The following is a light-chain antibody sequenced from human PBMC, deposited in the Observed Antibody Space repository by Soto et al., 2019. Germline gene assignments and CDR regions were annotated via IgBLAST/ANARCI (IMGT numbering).Light chain of an antibody. Sequence: DIVMTQSPDSLAVSLGERATINCKSSQSVLYSSNNKNYLAWYQQKPGQPPKLLISWASTRESGVPDRFSGSGSETDFTLSISSLQAEDVAVYYCQQYYTASRTFRQGTKVEIK. J-gene: IGKJ1*01. CDR2: WAS. CDR3: QQYYTASRT. V-gene: IGKV4-1*01. CDR1: QSVLYSSNNKNY.